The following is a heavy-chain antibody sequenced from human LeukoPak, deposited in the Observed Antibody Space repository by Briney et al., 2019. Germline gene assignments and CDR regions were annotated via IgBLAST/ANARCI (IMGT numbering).Heavy chain of an antibody. CDR2: IYYSGST. CDR1: GGSISSGGYY. V-gene: IGHV4-31*03. J-gene: IGHJ5*02. Sequence: SETLSLTCTVPGGSISSGGYYWSWIRQHPGKGLEWIGYIYYSGSTYYNPSLKSRVTISVDTSKNQFSLKLSSVTAADTAVYYCARVKTGWFDPWGQGTLVTVSS. CDR3: ARVKTGWFDP.